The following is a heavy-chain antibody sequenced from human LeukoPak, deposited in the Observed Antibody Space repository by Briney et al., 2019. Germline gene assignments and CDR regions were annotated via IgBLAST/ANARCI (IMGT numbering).Heavy chain of an antibody. CDR2: IKQDGSEK. D-gene: IGHD3-10*02. V-gene: IGHV3-7*05. J-gene: IGHJ1*01. Sequence: GGSLRLSCAASGFTFSSYWMSWVRQAPGKGLECLANIKQDGSEKYYVDSVKGRFTVSRDNSKNTLYLQMNTLRGEDTAVYYCAKDEDARPMYFQDWGQGTLVTVSS. CDR3: AKDEDARPMYFQD. CDR1: GFTFSSYW.